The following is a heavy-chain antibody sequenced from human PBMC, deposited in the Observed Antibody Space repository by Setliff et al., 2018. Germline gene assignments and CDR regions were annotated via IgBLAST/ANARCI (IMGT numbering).Heavy chain of an antibody. J-gene: IGHJ4*02. CDR1: GYSFTSYW. Sequence: GESLKLSCKGSGYSFTSYWIGWVRQMPGKGLEWMGIIYPGDSDTRYSPSFQGQVTISADKSISTAYLQWSSLKASDTAMYYCARESYDSSGYIYYFDYWGQGTLVTVS. CDR2: IYPGDSDT. V-gene: IGHV5-51*01. CDR3: ARESYDSSGYIYYFDY. D-gene: IGHD3-22*01.